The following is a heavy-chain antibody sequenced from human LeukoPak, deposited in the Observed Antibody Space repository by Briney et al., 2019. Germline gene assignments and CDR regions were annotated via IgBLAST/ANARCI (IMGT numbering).Heavy chain of an antibody. Sequence: GGSLRLSCAASGFTFSSYSMNWVRQAPGKGLEWVSSISSSSSHIYYADSVKGRFTISRDNAKNSLYLQMNSLRVEDTAVYYCARDYYDSSGLDYWGQGTLVTVSS. J-gene: IGHJ4*02. V-gene: IGHV3-21*01. CDR1: GFTFSSYS. CDR2: ISSSSSHI. D-gene: IGHD3-22*01. CDR3: ARDYYDSSGLDY.